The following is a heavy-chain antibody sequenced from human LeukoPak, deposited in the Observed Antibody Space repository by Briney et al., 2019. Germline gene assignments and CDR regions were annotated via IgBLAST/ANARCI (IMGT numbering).Heavy chain of an antibody. D-gene: IGHD4-17*01. CDR1: GFTLYGSA. V-gene: IGHV3-73*01. J-gene: IGHJ4*02. CDR2: IRSKAHRYAT. Sequence: GGSLRLSCATSGFTLYGSALHWVREASGQGLEWVGRIRSKAHRYATAYAASVKGRFTVSRDDSKNMAYLQMNSLKTEDTAIYYCTRRHYGDYVVDNWGQGTLVTVSS. CDR3: TRRHYGDYVVDN.